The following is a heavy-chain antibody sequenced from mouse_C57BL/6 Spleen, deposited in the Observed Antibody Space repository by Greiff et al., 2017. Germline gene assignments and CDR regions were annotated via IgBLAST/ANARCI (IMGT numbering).Heavy chain of an antibody. CDR1: GYTFTSYW. CDR2: IDPSDSYT. J-gene: IGHJ3*01. Sequence: VQLQQPGAELVMPGASVKLSCKASGYTFTSYWMHWVKQRPGQGLEWIGEIDPSDSYTNYNQKFKGKSTLTVDKSSSTAYLQLSSLTSEDSAVYYCARDSYDGYSFAYWGQGTLVTVSA. D-gene: IGHD2-3*01. V-gene: IGHV1-69*01. CDR3: ARDSYDGYSFAY.